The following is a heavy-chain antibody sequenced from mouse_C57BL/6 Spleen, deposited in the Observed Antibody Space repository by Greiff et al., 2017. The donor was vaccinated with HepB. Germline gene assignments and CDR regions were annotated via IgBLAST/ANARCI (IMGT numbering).Heavy chain of an antibody. CDR1: GYAFSSYW. J-gene: IGHJ2*01. CDR3: ARGAYGSRVLDY. V-gene: IGHV1-80*01. Sequence: ESGAELVKPGASVKISCKASGYAFSSYWMNWVKQRPGKGLEWIGQIYPGDGDTNYNGKFKGKATLTADKSSSTAYMQLSSLTSEDSAVYFCARGAYGSRVLDYWGQGTTLTVSS. CDR2: IYPGDGDT. D-gene: IGHD1-1*01.